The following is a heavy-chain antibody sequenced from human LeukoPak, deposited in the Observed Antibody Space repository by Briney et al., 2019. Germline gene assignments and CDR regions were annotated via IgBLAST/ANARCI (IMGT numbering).Heavy chain of an antibody. D-gene: IGHD6-19*01. CDR2: ISSSSSTI. Sequence: PGGSLRLSCAASGFTFSSYSMNWVRQAPGKGLEWVSYISSSSSTIYYAASVKGRFTISRDNAKDSLYLQMNSLRAEDTAVYYCARGGVAGTGDYWGQGTLVTVSS. CDR1: GFTFSSYS. V-gene: IGHV3-48*04. CDR3: ARGGVAGTGDY. J-gene: IGHJ4*02.